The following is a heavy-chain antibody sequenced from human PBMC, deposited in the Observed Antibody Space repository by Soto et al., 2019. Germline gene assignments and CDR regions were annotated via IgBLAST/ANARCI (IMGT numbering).Heavy chain of an antibody. CDR1: RFTFSSYA. Sequence: GGSLRLSCAASRFTFSSYAMHWVRQAPGKGLEWVAVISYDGSNKYYADSVKGRFTISRDNSKNTLYLQMNSLRAEATAVYYCATTALLSFDYCGQGTLVTVSS. CDR2: ISYDGSNK. V-gene: IGHV3-30-3*01. D-gene: IGHD6-25*01. J-gene: IGHJ4*02. CDR3: ATTALLSFDY.